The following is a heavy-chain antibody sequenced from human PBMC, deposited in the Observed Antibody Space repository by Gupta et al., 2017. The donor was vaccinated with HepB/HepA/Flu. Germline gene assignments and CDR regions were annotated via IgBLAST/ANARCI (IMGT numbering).Heavy chain of an antibody. CDR1: GLTVSSSH. J-gene: IGHJ6*02. V-gene: IGHV3-66*01. CDR3: ARGWNYALDV. D-gene: IGHD1-7*01. CDR2: IYSDGSA. Sequence: VESGGGLVQPGGSLRLSCTASGLTVSSSHMRWVRQAPGKGLEWVSVIYSDGSANDADSVKGRFTISRDNSKNTVYLQMNNLRAEDTALYFCARGWNYALDVWGHGTTVTVYS.